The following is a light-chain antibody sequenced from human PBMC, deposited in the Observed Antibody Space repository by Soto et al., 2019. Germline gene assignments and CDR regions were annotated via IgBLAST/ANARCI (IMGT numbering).Light chain of an antibody. Sequence: QSVLTQPPSVSGTPGQTVTISCSGSSSNIGKDFVSWYQQFPGTAPKLLIYTDNQRPSGVPDRFSGSKSGTSASLAISGLRSEDEATYYCSTWDDSLSGFVILGGGTKVTV. CDR1: SSNIGKDF. CDR2: TDN. V-gene: IGLV1-47*01. J-gene: IGLJ2*01. CDR3: STWDDSLSGFVI.